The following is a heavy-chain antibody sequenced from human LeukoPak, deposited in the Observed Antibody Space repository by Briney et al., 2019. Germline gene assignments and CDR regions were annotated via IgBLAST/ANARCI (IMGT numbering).Heavy chain of an antibody. CDR2: ISDTGRLS. CDR3: AKDLPVGATRVYFDY. J-gene: IGHJ4*02. CDR1: GFTFSSYS. V-gene: IGHV3-23*01. D-gene: IGHD1-26*01. Sequence: PGGSLRLSCAASGFTFSSYSMNWVRQAPGKGLEWVAAISDTGRLSYCADSVNGRFTISRDNSKNTLSLQMNSLRAEDTAVYYCAKDLPVGATRVYFDYWGQGTLVTVSS.